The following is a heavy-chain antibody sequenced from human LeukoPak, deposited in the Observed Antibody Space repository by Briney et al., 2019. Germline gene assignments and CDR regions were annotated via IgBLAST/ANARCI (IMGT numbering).Heavy chain of an antibody. Sequence: GASVKVSCKASGYTFTGYYMHWVRQAPGQGLEWMGWINPNSGGTNYAQKFQGRVTMTRDTSVSTAYMELSRLTSDDTAVYYCARDPLRSSWSTYKNAMDVWGQGTTVTVS. J-gene: IGHJ6*02. CDR1: GYTFTGYY. V-gene: IGHV1-2*02. CDR2: INPNSGGT. CDR3: ARDPLRSSWSTYKNAMDV. D-gene: IGHD6-13*01.